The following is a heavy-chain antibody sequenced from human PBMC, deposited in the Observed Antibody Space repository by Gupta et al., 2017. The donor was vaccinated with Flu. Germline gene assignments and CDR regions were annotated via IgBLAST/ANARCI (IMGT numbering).Heavy chain of an antibody. CDR3: VRARAPCTNGICYRFDL. CDR1: GLDFRTYY. J-gene: IGHJ5*02. CDR2: ISGEMSYR. D-gene: IGHD2-8*01. Sequence: EAQLVESGGGLVKPGGSLRLSCTVSGLDFRTYYMNWVSQAPGRGVEGVSSISGEMSYRDYAYSIRGLFTFSRDYAKNSLDLQLNNLEVEDTALDYCVRARAPCTNGICYRFDLWGQGTLVTVSS. V-gene: IGHV3-21*02.